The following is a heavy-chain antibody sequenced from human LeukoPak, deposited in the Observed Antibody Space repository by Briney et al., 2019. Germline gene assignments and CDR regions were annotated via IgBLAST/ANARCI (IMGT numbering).Heavy chain of an antibody. J-gene: IGHJ1*01. CDR1: GYTFINYG. V-gene: IGHV1-69*13. CDR3: ARDSSGPLRFFQH. D-gene: IGHD3-22*01. Sequence: SVKVSCKASGYTFINYGISWVRQAPGQGLEWMGGIIPIFGTANYAQKFQGRVTITADESTSTAYMELSSLRSEDTAVYYCARDSSGPLRFFQHWGQGTLVTVSS. CDR2: IIPIFGTA.